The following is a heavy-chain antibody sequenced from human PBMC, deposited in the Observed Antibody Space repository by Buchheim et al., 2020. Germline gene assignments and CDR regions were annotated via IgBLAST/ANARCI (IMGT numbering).Heavy chain of an antibody. CDR2: ISYDGSNK. CDR3: AKGGIVGALGY. CDR1: GFTFSSYG. Sequence: QVQLVESGGGVVQPGRSLRLSCAASGFTFSSYGMHWVRQAPGKGLEWVAFISYDGSNKYYADSVKGRFTISRDNSKNTLYLQMNSLRAEDTAVYYCAKGGIVGALGYWGQGTL. D-gene: IGHD1-26*01. V-gene: IGHV3-30*18. J-gene: IGHJ4*02.